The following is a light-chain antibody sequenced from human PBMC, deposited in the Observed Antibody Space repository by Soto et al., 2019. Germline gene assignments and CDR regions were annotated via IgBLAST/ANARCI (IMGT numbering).Light chain of an antibody. Sequence: QSVRTQPPSASGSPGQSVTISCTGTSSDVGGYNYVSWYQQHPGKAPKLMIYEVNKRPSGVPDRFSGSKSGNTASLTVSGLQAEDEADYYCSSYAGSNNIYVFGTGTKVTVL. J-gene: IGLJ1*01. CDR1: SSDVGGYNY. CDR2: EVN. V-gene: IGLV2-8*01. CDR3: SSYAGSNNIYV.